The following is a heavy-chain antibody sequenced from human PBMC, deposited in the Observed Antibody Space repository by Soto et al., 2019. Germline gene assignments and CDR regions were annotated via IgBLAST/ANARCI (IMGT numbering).Heavy chain of an antibody. CDR1: GFTFNTFA. Sequence: GGSLRLFCATSGFTFNTFAMHWVRQAPGKGLEWLAVISYDGSHKYYADSVKGRIIISRDNSKNTLYLQMKALRGEDTAVYYCARDRADGLRSFDWLCLDYWGQGTLVTVSS. V-gene: IGHV3-30-3*01. D-gene: IGHD3-9*01. CDR2: ISYDGSHK. J-gene: IGHJ4*02. CDR3: ARDRADGLRSFDWLCLDY.